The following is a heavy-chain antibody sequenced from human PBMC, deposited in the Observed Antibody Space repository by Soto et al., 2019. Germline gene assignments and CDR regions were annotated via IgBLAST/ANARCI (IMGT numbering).Heavy chain of an antibody. V-gene: IGHV3-11*06. D-gene: IGHD3-3*01. CDR3: ARVGWSGYSAHY. Sequence: GGSLRLSCAASGFTFSDYYMSWIRQAPGKGLEWVSYISSSSSYTNYADSVKGRFTISRDNAKNSLYLQMNSLRAEDTAVYYCARVGWSGYSAHYWGQGTLVTVSS. CDR2: ISSSSSYT. J-gene: IGHJ4*02. CDR1: GFTFSDYY.